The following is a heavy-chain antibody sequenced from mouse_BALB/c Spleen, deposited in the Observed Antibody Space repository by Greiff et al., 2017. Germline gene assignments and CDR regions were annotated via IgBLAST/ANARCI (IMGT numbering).Heavy chain of an antibody. CDR2: IYPYNGGT. J-gene: IGHJ4*01. CDR1: GYTFTDYN. CDR3: AKPNWEGYAMDY. D-gene: IGHD4-1*01. V-gene: IGHV1S29*02. Sequence: EVKLQESGPELVKPGASVKISCKASGYTFTDYNMHWVKQSHGKSLEWIGYIYPYNGGTGYNQKFKSKATLTVDNSSSTAYMELRSLTSEDSAVYYCAKPNWEGYAMDYWGQGTSVTVSS.